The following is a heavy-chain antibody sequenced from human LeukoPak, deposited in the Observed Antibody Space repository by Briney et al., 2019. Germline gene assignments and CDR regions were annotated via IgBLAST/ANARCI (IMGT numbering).Heavy chain of an antibody. CDR3: TGGRFGDELDY. V-gene: IGHV3-49*04. Sequence: GGSLRLSCTASGFTFGDYAMSWVRQAPGKGLEWVGFIRSKAYGGTTEYAASVKGRFTISRDDSKSIAYLQMNSLKTEDTAVYYCTGGRFGDELDYWGQGTLVTVSS. D-gene: IGHD3-10*01. J-gene: IGHJ4*02. CDR1: GFTFGDYA. CDR2: IRSKAYGGTT.